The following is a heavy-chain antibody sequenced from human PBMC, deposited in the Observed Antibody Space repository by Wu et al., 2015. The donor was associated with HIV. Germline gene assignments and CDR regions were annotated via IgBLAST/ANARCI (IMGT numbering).Heavy chain of an antibody. CDR2: ISPISETP. Sequence: QVHLVQSGAEVKKSGSSVKVSYQASGGTFTSYAFSWVRQAPGQGFEWMGGISPISETPDYAQKFQGRVTIATDKSTSTVYMEFSSLRSEDTAMYYCAGRRPEWRHFDRWGQGTLVTVSS. CDR1: GGTFTSYA. CDR3: AGRRPEWRHFDR. D-gene: IGHD1-26*01. J-gene: IGHJ4*02. V-gene: IGHV1-69*05.